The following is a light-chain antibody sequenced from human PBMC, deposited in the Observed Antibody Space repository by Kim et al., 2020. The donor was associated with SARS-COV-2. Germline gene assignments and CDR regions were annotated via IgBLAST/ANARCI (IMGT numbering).Light chain of an antibody. Sequence: SPGERATLSCRARQSVSSGFLAWYQQKPGQSPRLLIYGATSRATGIPDRFSGSGSGTDFTLTISRLEPEDFAVYYCHQYDSSPRTFGQGTKVDIK. CDR1: QSVSSGF. V-gene: IGKV3-20*01. CDR3: HQYDSSPRT. CDR2: GAT. J-gene: IGKJ1*01.